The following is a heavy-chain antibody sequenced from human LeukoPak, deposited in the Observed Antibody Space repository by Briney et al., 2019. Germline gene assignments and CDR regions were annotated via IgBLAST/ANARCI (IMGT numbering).Heavy chain of an antibody. Sequence: GGSLRLSCAASGFTVSSNYMSWVRQAPGKGLEWVSPISSSSSYIYYADSVKGRFTISRDNAKNSLYLQMNSLRAEDTAVYYCARVEESASFDPWGQGTLVTVSS. D-gene: IGHD3-3*01. CDR3: ARVEESASFDP. CDR2: ISSSSSYI. CDR1: GFTVSSNY. J-gene: IGHJ5*02. V-gene: IGHV3-21*01.